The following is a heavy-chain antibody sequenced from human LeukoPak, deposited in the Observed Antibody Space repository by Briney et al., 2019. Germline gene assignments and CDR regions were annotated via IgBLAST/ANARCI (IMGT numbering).Heavy chain of an antibody. V-gene: IGHV4-34*01. CDR2: INHSGST. J-gene: IGHJ4*02. CDR3: ARGKRGKGLKTYYYDSSGYWPIDY. CDR1: GGSFSGYY. D-gene: IGHD3-22*01. Sequence: SETLSLTCAVYGGSFSGYYWSWIRQPPGKGLEWIGEINHSGSTNYNPSLKSRVTISVDTSKNQFTLKLSSVTAADTAVYYCARGKRGKGLKTYYYDSSGYWPIDYWGQGTLVTVSS.